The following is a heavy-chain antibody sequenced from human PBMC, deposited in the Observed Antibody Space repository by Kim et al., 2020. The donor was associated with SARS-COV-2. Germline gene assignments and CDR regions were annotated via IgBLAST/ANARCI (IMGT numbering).Heavy chain of an antibody. V-gene: IGHV3-48*03. CDR1: GFTFSSYE. CDR2: ISRSGSTI. J-gene: IGHJ6*03. Sequence: GGSLRLSCAASGFTFSSYEMNWVRQAPGKGLEWVSYISRSGSTIYYADSVKGRFTISRDNAKNSLYLQMNSLRAEDTAVYYCARDAENFPYSYYYMDVWGKGTTVTVSS. D-gene: IGHD1-7*01. CDR3: ARDAENFPYSYYYMDV.